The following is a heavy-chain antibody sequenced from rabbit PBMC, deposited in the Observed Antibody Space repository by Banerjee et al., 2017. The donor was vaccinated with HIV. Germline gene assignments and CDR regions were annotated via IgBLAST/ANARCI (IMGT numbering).Heavy chain of an antibody. CDR1: GIDFSNYY. V-gene: IGHV1S40*01. CDR2: IGAGGYST. Sequence: QSLEESGGDLVKPGASLTLTCKASGIDFSNYYMCWVRQAPGKGLEWIGCIGAGGYSTAFASWAQGRFTISKPSSTTVTLQMTSLTAADTATYSCARLGTGSNYYPFNLWGQGTLVTVS. D-gene: IGHD8-1*01. CDR3: ARLGTGSNYYPFNL. J-gene: IGHJ4*01.